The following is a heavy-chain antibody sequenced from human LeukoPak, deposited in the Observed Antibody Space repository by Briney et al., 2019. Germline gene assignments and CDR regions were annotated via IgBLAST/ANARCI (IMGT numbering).Heavy chain of an antibody. D-gene: IGHD1-26*01. Sequence: SETLSLTCTVSGDSISSYYWSWIRQPPGKGLEWIGYIYYSGSTNYNPSLKSRVTVFVDTSKNQFSLKVTSLTAADTAVYYCARTIKSGNYYWFDPWGQGTLVTVSS. CDR2: IYYSGST. CDR1: GDSISSYY. CDR3: ARTIKSGNYYWFDP. J-gene: IGHJ5*02. V-gene: IGHV4-59*01.